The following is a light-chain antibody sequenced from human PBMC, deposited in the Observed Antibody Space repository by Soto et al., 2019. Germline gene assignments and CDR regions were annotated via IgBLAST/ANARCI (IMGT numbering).Light chain of an antibody. CDR2: DAS. Sequence: EIVLTQSPGTLSLSPGDRATLSCRASQSVSKSSLAWYQQKPGQAPRLLIYDASSRAATIPDRFSGSGSGTDFTLTISRLGPEDFAVYYCKEYGSSPRTFGQGTKVDIK. CDR1: QSVSKSS. V-gene: IGKV3-20*01. CDR3: KEYGSSPRT. J-gene: IGKJ1*01.